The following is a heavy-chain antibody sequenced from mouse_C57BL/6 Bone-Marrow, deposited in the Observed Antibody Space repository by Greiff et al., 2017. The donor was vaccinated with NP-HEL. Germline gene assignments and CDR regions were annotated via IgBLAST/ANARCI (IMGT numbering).Heavy chain of an antibody. V-gene: IGHV10-1*01. CDR3: VRPFYDGNYPSWFAY. CDR2: IRSKSNNYAT. Sequence: EVQLQESGGGLVQPKGSLKLSCAASGFSFNTYAMNWVRQAPGKGLEWVARIRSKSNNYATYYADSVKDRFTISRDDSESMLYLQMNNLKTEDTAMYYCVRPFYDGNYPSWFAYWGQGTLVTVSA. D-gene: IGHD2-1*01. J-gene: IGHJ3*01. CDR1: GFSFNTYA.